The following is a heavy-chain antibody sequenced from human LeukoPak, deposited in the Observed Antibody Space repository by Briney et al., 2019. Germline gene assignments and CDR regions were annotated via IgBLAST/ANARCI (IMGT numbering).Heavy chain of an antibody. J-gene: IGHJ4*02. CDR2: IYPNNGAT. V-gene: IGHV1-2*02. CDR3: ARDGPAQMVEFDH. D-gene: IGHD3-10*01. CDR1: GYTFSGTGWY. Sequence: GDSVKVSCKASGYTFSGTGWYLYWLRQAPGQGLECMGWIYPNNGATTYARKFQGRVAMTRDTSISTAYMELSGLRPDDTAVYYCARDGPAQMVEFDHWGQGTLVTVSS.